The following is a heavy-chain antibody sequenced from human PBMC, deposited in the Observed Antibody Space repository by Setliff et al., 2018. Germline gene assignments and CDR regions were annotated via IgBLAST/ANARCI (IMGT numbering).Heavy chain of an antibody. CDR1: GGSISPHY. J-gene: IGHJ4*02. V-gene: IGHV4-4*08. CDR3: ARGLNSVSWTFTY. D-gene: IGHD2-15*01. CDR2: IHTTEST. Sequence: SETLSLTCTVSGGSISPHYWIWIRQSPGTGLEWIGYIHTTESTNYNPSLKSRVTISIDTSKSQFSLNLNSVTAADAAMYYYARGLNSVSWTFTYWGQGTLVTVPQ.